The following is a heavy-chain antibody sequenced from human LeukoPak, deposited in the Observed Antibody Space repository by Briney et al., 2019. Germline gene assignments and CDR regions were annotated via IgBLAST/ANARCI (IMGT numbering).Heavy chain of an antibody. Sequence: ASVTVSCKASGYTFTGYYMHWVRQAPGQGLEWMGRINPNSGGTNYAQKFQGRVTMTRDTSISTTYMELSRLRSDDTAVYYCARDLGPLNYDILTGNYNYYYGMDVWGQGTTVTVSS. CDR3: ARDLGPLNYDILTGNYNYYYGMDV. CDR1: GYTFTGYY. D-gene: IGHD3-9*01. V-gene: IGHV1-2*06. J-gene: IGHJ6*02. CDR2: INPNSGGT.